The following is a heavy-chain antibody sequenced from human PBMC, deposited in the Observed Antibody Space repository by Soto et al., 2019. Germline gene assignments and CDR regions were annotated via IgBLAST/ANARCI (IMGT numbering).Heavy chain of an antibody. CDR3: ARHVARAWFDY. J-gene: IGHJ4*02. V-gene: IGHV4-39*01. CDR1: GGSISSSSYY. Sequence: QLQLQESGPGLVKPSETLSLTCTVSGGSISSSSYYWGWIRQPPGKGLEWIGSIYYSGSTYYNPSLKSRVTISVDTSKNQFSLKLSSVTAADTAVYYCARHVARAWFDYWGQGTLVTVSS. CDR2: IYYSGST.